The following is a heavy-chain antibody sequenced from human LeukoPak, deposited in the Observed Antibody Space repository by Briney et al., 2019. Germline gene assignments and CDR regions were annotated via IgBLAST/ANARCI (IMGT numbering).Heavy chain of an antibody. D-gene: IGHD3-22*01. CDR2: SNHSGSS. J-gene: IGHJ4*02. V-gene: IGHV4-38-2*02. Sequence: SETLSLTCSVSGYSISSGYYWGWIRQPPGKGLEWIGSSNHSGSSYYNPSLKSRVTMLIDTARNQLSLKLTSVTVADTAVYYCAKDTYDSRGYYPWDHWGQGTLVTVSS. CDR3: AKDTYDSRGYYPWDH. CDR1: GYSISSGYY.